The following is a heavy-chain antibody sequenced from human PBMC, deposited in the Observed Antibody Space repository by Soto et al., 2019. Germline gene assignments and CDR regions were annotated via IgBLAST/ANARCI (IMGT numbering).Heavy chain of an antibody. CDR2: IYYSGST. CDR3: ARQPHEDFWSGYKNYMDV. Sequence: SETLSLTCTVSGGSISSSSYYWGWIRQPPGKGLEWIGSIYYSGSTYYNPSLKSRVTISVDTSKNQFSLKLSSVTAADTAVYNCARQPHEDFWSGYKNYMDVWGKGTTVTVSS. CDR1: GGSISSSSYY. V-gene: IGHV4-39*01. J-gene: IGHJ6*03. D-gene: IGHD3-3*01.